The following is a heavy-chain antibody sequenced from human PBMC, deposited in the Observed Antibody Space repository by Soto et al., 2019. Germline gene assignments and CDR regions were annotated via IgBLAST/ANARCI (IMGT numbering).Heavy chain of an antibody. Sequence: ASVKVSCRDSGYSFTDYHIHWARHAPGQGLEWLGLINPKSGGTSAAQKFQGWVTMTTDTSISTASMELTRLTSDDTATYYCARRDSTDRPNGVRSFFDNHDMDVWRQGTTVTVPS. V-gene: IGHV1-2*04. CDR2: INPKSGGT. CDR3: ARRDSTDRPNGVRSFFDNHDMDV. D-gene: IGHD6-6*01. J-gene: IGHJ6*02. CDR1: GYSFTDYH.